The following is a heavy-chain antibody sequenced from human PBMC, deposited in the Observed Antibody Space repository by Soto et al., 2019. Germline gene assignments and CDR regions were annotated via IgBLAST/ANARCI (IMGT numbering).Heavy chain of an antibody. CDR2: INSDGSST. D-gene: IGHD6-19*01. Sequence: GGSPRLSCAASGFPFSSHWMHWVRQAPGKGLVWVSRINSDGSSTSYADSVKGRFTISRDNAKNTLYLQMNSLRAEDTAVYYCARGASIRYSSGWSDYYYYGMDVWGQGTTVTVSS. V-gene: IGHV3-74*01. J-gene: IGHJ6*02. CDR3: ARGASIRYSSGWSDYYYYGMDV. CDR1: GFPFSSHW.